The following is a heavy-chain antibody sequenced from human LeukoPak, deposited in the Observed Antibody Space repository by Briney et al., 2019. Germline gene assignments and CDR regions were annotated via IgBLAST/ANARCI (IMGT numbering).Heavy chain of an antibody. J-gene: IGHJ4*02. D-gene: IGHD2-2*01. Sequence: PGGSLRPSCAAPGNYRKHWVRQAPGKGLVWVSHINSDGSWTSYADSVKGRFTISKDNAKNTVYLQMNNLRAEDTAVYYCVSFYETYWGRGTLVTVSS. CDR1: GNYR. CDR3: VSFYETY. V-gene: IGHV3-74*01. CDR2: INSDGSWT.